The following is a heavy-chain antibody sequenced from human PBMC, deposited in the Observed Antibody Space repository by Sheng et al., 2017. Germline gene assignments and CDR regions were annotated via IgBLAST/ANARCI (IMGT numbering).Heavy chain of an antibody. J-gene: IGHJ5*02. CDR1: GFTFRSYW. Sequence: QLVESGGEAWSGLGGSLRLSCEASGFTFRSYWMDWVRQAPGKGLEWVANINQDGTESYFXDSVKGDSASPEDNVKNSLFLQINTLRAEDTAIYYCSRALEAWGLGTLVTVSS. CDR2: INQDGTES. CDR3: SRALEA. V-gene: IGHV3-7*04.